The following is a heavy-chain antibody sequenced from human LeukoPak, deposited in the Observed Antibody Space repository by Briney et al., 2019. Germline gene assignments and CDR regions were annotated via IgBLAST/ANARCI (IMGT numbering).Heavy chain of an antibody. Sequence: SETLSLTCTVSGGSISSYYWSWIRQPAGKGLEWIGRIYTSGSTNYNPSLKSRVTMSVDTSKNQFSLKLSSVTAADTAVYYCARETHYGDRNWFDPWGQGTLVTVSS. CDR1: GGSISSYY. CDR3: ARETHYGDRNWFDP. J-gene: IGHJ5*02. V-gene: IGHV4-4*07. CDR2: IYTSGST. D-gene: IGHD4-17*01.